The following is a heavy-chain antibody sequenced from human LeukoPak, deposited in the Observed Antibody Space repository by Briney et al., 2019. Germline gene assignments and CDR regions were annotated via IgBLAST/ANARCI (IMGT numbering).Heavy chain of an antibody. D-gene: IGHD3-3*01. CDR2: INPNSGGT. CDR1: GYTFTGYY. CDR3: ARSKRRFLEWLLYYFDY. Sequence: VKVSXKASGYTFTGYYMHWVRQAPGQGLEWMRWINPNSGGTNYAQKFQGRVTMTRDTSISTAYMELSRLRSDDTAVYYCARSKRRFLEWLLYYFDYWGQGTLVTVSS. J-gene: IGHJ4*02. V-gene: IGHV1-2*02.